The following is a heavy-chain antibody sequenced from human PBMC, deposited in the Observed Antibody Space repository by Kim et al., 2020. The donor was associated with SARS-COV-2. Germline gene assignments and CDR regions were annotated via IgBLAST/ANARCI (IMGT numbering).Heavy chain of an antibody. D-gene: IGHD5-12*01. CDR1: GFNFREYW. J-gene: IGHJ4*02. CDR3: ARGGSYSFEY. Sequence: GGSLRLSCAASGFNFREYWMRWVRQSPGKGLEWVADLNEDGSEKFYMDSVRGRFTISRDNAKNSLFLQMNSLRAGDAALYYCARGGSYSFEYWGQGSLVTVSS. V-gene: IGHV3-7*01. CDR2: LNEDGSEK.